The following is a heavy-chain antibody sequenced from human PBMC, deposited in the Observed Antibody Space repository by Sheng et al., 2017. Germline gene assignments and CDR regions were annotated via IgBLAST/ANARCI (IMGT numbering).Heavy chain of an antibody. CDR3: ARASNPSQLLWEGYYYYMDV. V-gene: IGHV1-18*01. D-gene: IGHD2-2*01. CDR1: GYTFTSYG. J-gene: IGHJ6*03. CDR2: ISAYNGNT. Sequence: QVQLVQSGAEVKKPGASVKVSCKASGYTFTSYGISWVRQAPGQGLEWMGWISAYNGNTNYAQKLQGRVTMTTDTSTSTAYMELRSLRSDDTAVYYCARASNPSQLLWEGYYYYMDVWGKGTTVTVSS.